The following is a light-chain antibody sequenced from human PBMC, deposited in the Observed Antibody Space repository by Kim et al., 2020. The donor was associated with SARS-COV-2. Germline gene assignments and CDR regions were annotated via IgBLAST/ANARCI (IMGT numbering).Light chain of an antibody. CDR3: EAWDTNTRV. V-gene: IGLV4-60*03. Sequence: VKLTCTLNSGHSSNIIAWHQQQPGKAPRYLMKLEGSGSYNKGSGVPDRFSGSSSGAARYLTISNLQSEDEADYYCEAWDTNTRVFGGGTQLTVL. J-gene: IGLJ3*02. CDR2: LEGSGSY. CDR1: SGHSSNI.